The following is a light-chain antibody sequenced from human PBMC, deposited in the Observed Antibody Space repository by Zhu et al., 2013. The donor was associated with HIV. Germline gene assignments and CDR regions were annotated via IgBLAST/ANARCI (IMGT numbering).Light chain of an antibody. J-gene: IGKJ2*01. Sequence: EVVMTQSPVTLSLSPGERATLSCRASQSLRDNLVWYQQKPGQSPRLLVYDASTRATGVPARFSGSGSGTEFTLTISSLQSDDFATYYCQQYNSYSRYTFGQGTKLEIK. V-gene: IGKV3-15*01. CDR1: QSLRDN. CDR2: DAS. CDR3: QQYNSYSRYT.